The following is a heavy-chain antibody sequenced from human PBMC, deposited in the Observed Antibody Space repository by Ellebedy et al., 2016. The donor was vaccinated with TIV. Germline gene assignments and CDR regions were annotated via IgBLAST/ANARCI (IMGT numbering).Heavy chain of an antibody. CDR3: ARDLMAGGSYLWSQEEPPRSNDAFDI. V-gene: IGHV3-7*01. Sequence: GESLKISCAASGFTFSSYWMSWVRQAPGKGLEWVANIKQDGSEKYYVDSVKGRFTISRDNAKNSLYLQMNSLRAEDTAVYYCARDLMAGGSYLWSQEEPPRSNDAFDIWGQGTMVTVSS. CDR2: IKQDGSEK. J-gene: IGHJ3*02. CDR1: GFTFSSYW. D-gene: IGHD1-26*01.